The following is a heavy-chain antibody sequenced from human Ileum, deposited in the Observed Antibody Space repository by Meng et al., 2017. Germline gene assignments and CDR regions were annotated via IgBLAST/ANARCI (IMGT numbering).Heavy chain of an antibody. CDR3: ATSSLGWGGDAFDI. CDR2: IYRGGTN. V-gene: IGHV3-53*01. Sequence: GESLKISCGASGFAVSNNYMAWVRQPPGKGMEWVSVIYRGGTNDYADSVKGRFTISRDNSQNTLYLQMDTLRAEDTALYYCATSSLGWGGDAFDIWGQGTMVTVSS. CDR1: GFAVSNNY. J-gene: IGHJ3*02. D-gene: IGHD7-27*01.